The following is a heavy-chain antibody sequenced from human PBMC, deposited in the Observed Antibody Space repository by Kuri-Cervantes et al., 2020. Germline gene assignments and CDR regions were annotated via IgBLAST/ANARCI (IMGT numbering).Heavy chain of an antibody. Sequence: GESLKISCAASGFTFSSYSMNWVRQAPGKGLEWVSYISSSSSTIYYADSVKGRFTISRDNAKNSLYLQMNSLRAEDTAVYYCAKDLYYYGSGSYYGYWGQGTLVTVSS. CDR2: ISSSSSTI. J-gene: IGHJ4*02. V-gene: IGHV3-48*01. D-gene: IGHD3-10*01. CDR1: GFTFSSYS. CDR3: AKDLYYYGSGSYYGY.